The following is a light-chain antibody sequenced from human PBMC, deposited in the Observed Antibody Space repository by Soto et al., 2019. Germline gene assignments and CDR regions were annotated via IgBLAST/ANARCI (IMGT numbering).Light chain of an antibody. CDR3: AAWDDSLSGPV. V-gene: IGLV1-47*02. CDR2: SNN. J-gene: IGLJ2*01. Sequence: QLVLTQPPSASGTPGQRVTISCSGSSSNIGSNYVYWYQQLPGTAPKLLIYSNNQPPSGVPDRFSGSKSGTSASLAISGLRSEDEADYYCAAWDDSLSGPVFGGGTKLTVL. CDR1: SSNIGSNY.